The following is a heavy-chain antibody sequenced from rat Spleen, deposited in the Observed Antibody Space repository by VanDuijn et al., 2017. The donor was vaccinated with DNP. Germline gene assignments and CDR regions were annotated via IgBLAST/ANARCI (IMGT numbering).Heavy chain of an antibody. CDR1: GFTFSNYG. CDR3: AKDFHFYAMDA. CDR2: IGPSGGST. J-gene: IGHJ4*01. Sequence: EVRLVESGGGLVQPGRSMKLSCAASGFTFSNYGMNWIRQAPTKGLEWVASIGPSGGSTYYRDSVKGRFTVSRDNAVNTLYLQMNSLRSDDTATYFCAKDFHFYAMDAWGQGTSVTVSS. V-gene: IGHV5-19*01.